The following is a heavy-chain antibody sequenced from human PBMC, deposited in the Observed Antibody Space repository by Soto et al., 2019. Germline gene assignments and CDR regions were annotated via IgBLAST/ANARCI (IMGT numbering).Heavy chain of an antibody. CDR2: IWYDGSNK. CDR1: GFTFSSYG. CDR3: ARDHLGFGEFIHYGMDV. J-gene: IGHJ6*02. D-gene: IGHD3-10*01. V-gene: IGHV3-33*01. Sequence: QVQLVESGGGVVQPGRSLRLSCAASGFTFSSYGMHWVRQAPGKGLEWVAVIWYDGSNKYYADSVKGRFTISRDNSKNTLYLQMNSVRVEDTAVYYCARDHLGFGEFIHYGMDVWGQGTTVTVSS.